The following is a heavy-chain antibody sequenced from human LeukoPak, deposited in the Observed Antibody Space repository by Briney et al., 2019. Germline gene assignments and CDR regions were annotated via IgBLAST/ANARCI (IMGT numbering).Heavy chain of an antibody. V-gene: IGHV3-11*04. CDR2: ISSSGSTI. CDR1: GFTFSDYY. J-gene: IGHJ4*02. D-gene: IGHD1-26*01. CDR3: ARGRVGATTCFDY. Sequence: PGGSLRLSCAASGFTFSDYYMSWIRQAPGKGLEWVSYISSSGSTIYYADSVKGRFTISRDSSKNTLYLQMNGLRAEDTAVYYCARGRVGATTCFDYWGQGTLVTVSS.